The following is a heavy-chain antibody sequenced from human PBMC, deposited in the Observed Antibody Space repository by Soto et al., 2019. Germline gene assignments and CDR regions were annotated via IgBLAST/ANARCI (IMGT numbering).Heavy chain of an antibody. Sequence: PSETLSLTCALYGGSFSDYYWGWIRQPPGKGLECVGEITHSGSTNYNPSLKSRVTLSLDTSKNQFSLNLTSVTAADAAVYYCARGLRASFGVRLSYYYYGMDVWGQGTTGTVSS. J-gene: IGHJ6*02. CDR3: ARGLRASFGVRLSYYYYGMDV. CDR1: GGSFSDYY. V-gene: IGHV4-34*01. CDR2: ITHSGST. D-gene: IGHD3-10*01.